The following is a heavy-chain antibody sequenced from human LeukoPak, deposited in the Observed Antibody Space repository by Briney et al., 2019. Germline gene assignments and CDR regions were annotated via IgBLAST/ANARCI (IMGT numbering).Heavy chain of an antibody. Sequence: SETLSLTCTVSGGSVSSHYWSWIRQPPGKGLEWIGYVYHSETTSYNPSLKSRVTISLDTSKSQFSLRLTSLTAADTAVYYCARESYCSGSYGWFDPWGQGALVTVST. J-gene: IGHJ5*02. CDR1: GGSVSSHY. CDR2: VYHSETT. CDR3: ARESYCSGSYGWFDP. V-gene: IGHV4-59*02. D-gene: IGHD3-10*01.